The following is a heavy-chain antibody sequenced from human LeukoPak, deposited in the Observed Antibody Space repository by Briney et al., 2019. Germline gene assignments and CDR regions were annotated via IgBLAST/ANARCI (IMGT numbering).Heavy chain of an antibody. D-gene: IGHD7-27*01. J-gene: IGHJ4*02. V-gene: IGHV1-2*02. CDR1: GYTFTGYY. CDR2: INPNSGGT. Sequence: GASVKVSGKASGYTFTGYYIHWVRQAPGQGLEWMGWINPNSGGTHYAPNFQGRVTMTRDTSITTAYMELSSLRSDDTAVYYCARESWGSHWGQGTLVTVSS. CDR3: ARESWGSH.